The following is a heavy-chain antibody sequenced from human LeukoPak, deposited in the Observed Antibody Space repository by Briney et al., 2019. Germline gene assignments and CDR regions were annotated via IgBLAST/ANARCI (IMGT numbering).Heavy chain of an antibody. D-gene: IGHD6-19*01. CDR3: ARSLLPIAVAGYFDY. V-gene: IGHV1-18*01. J-gene: IGHJ4*02. CDR1: GYTFTSYG. CDR2: ISAYNGNT. Sequence: ASVKVSCKASGYTFTSYGISWVRQAPGQGLEWMGWISAYNGNTNYAQKLQGRVTMTRDTSTSTVYMELSSLRSEDTAVYYCARSLLPIAVAGYFDYWGQGTLVTVSS.